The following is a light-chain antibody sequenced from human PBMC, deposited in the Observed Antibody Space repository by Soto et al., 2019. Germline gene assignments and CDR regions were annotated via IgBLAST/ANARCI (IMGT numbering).Light chain of an antibody. CDR1: QSVSSSY. CDR2: GAS. J-gene: IGKJ1*01. Sequence: EIVLTQSPGTLSLSPGERATLSCRASQSVSSSYLAWYQQKPGQAPRLLIYGASSRATGIPDRFSGSGSGTDVPLTISRLEPEDIAVYYCQQYVSSPRTFGQGTKVEIK. CDR3: QQYVSSPRT. V-gene: IGKV3-20*01.